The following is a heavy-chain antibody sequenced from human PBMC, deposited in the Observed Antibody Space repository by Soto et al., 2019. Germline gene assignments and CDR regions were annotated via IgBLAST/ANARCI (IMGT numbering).Heavy chain of an antibody. CDR1: GFTFDDYA. CDR3: AKDIRKYSVTTFYFDY. D-gene: IGHD4-17*01. CDR2: ISWNSGSI. V-gene: IGHV3-9*01. Sequence: GGSLRLSCAASGFTFDDYAMHWVRQAPGKGLEWVSGISWNSGSIGYADSVKGRFTISRDNAKNSLYLQMNSLRAEDTALYYCAKDIRKYSVTTFYFDYWGQGTLVTVSS. J-gene: IGHJ4*02.